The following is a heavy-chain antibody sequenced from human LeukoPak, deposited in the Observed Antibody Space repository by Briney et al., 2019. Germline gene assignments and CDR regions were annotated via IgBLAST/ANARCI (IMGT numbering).Heavy chain of an antibody. V-gene: IGHV4-34*01. J-gene: IGHJ4*02. Sequence: GSLRLSCAASGFTFSSYSMNWIRQPPGKGLEWIGEINHSGSTNYNPSLKSRVTISVDTSKNQFSLKLSSVTAADTAVYYCARGRALFGWGQGTLVTVSS. D-gene: IGHD2-21*01. CDR2: INHSGST. CDR3: ARGRALFG. CDR1: GFTFSSYS.